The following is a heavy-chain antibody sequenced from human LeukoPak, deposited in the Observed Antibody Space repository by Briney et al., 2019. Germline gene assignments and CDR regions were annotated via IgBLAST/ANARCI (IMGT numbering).Heavy chain of an antibody. CDR2: FDPEDGET. J-gene: IGHJ3*02. CDR1: GYTLTELS. D-gene: IGHD3-22*01. Sequence: GASVKVSCKVSGYTLTELSMHWVPQAPGKGLEWMGGFDPEDGETIYAQKFQGRVTMTEDTSTDTAYMELSSLRSEDTAVYYCASLYYYDSSGLDAFDIWGQGTMVTVSS. V-gene: IGHV1-24*01. CDR3: ASLYYYDSSGLDAFDI.